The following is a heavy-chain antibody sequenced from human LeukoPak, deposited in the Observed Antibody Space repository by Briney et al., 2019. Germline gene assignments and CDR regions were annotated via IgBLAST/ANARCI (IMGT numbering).Heavy chain of an antibody. CDR1: GDSVSSNSAA. J-gene: IGHJ4*02. V-gene: IGHV6-1*01. D-gene: IGHD1-20*01. CDR3: ARESVTGHFDY. CDR2: TYYRSKWFD. Sequence: SQTLSLTCAISGDSVSSNSAAWNCIRQSPSRGLEWLGRTYYRSKWFDDYAVSVKSRITIKPDTSKNQFSLQLISVTPEDTAVYYCARESVTGHFDYWGQGTLVTVSS.